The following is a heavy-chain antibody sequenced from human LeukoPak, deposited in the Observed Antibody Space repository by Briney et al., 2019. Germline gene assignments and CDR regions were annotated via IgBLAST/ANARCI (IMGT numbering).Heavy chain of an antibody. CDR2: INPILWIA. CDR3: ASSVGVTISLGY. CDR1: LCTFRNYT. V-gene: IGHV1-69*02. J-gene: IGHJ4*02. Sequence: SVKDSCKSCLCTFRNYTINWVRPARSQGVDGVGMINPILWIANYAQKFQGRVTITADKPTSTAYMELSSLKSEDTAGDYLASSVGVTISLGYWGQGTLVTVSS. D-gene: IGHD3-3*01.